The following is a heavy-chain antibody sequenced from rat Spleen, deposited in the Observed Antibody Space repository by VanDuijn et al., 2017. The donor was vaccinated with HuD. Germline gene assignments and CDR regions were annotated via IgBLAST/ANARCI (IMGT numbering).Heavy chain of an antibody. D-gene: IGHD1-10*01. V-gene: IGHV5S23*01. CDR3: ARPHNYRYVMDA. Sequence: EVQLVESGGGLVQPGRSLKLSCAASGFTFSNYDMAWVRQAPTKGLEWVATISTRGGSTYYRDSVKGRFTISRDNAKSTLYLQVDSLRSEDTATYYCARPHNYRYVMDAWGQGASVTVSS. CDR2: ISTRGGST. CDR1: GFTFSNYD. J-gene: IGHJ4*01.